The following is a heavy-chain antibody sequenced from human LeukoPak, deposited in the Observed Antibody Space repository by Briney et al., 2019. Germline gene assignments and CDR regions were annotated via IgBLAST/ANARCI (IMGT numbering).Heavy chain of an antibody. CDR2: IYYSGST. D-gene: IGHD5-18*01. V-gene: IGHV4-59*08. Sequence: IGYIYYSGSTNYNPSLKSRVTISVDTSKNQFSLKLSSVTAADTAVYYCASVDTAMAFDYWGQGTLVTVSS. J-gene: IGHJ4*02. CDR3: ASVDTAMAFDY.